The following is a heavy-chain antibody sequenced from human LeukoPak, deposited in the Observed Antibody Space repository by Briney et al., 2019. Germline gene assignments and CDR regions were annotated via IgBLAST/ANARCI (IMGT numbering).Heavy chain of an antibody. CDR2: IYINGST. D-gene: IGHD2-8*01. CDR1: GGSISSGNYY. J-gene: IGHJ6*03. CDR3: ARVCITYPYYYYYYMDV. Sequence: PSQTLSLTCTVSGGSISSGNYYWSWIRQPAGKGLEWIGRIYINGSTNYNPSLKSRVTISVDTSKNQFSLRLSSVTAADTAVYYCARVCITYPYYYYYYMDVWGKGTTVTVSS. V-gene: IGHV4-61*02.